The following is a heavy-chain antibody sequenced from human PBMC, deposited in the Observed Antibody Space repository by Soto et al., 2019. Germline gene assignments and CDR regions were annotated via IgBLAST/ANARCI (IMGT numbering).Heavy chain of an antibody. CDR3: ARHGPRVYYDNSDYYYYGMDV. Sequence: PGESLKISCKASGYIFIDYWIGWVRQMPGKGLEWMGIVYPRDSDTRYSPSFQGQVTISADKSISTAYLQWSSLKASDTAMYYCARHGPRVYYDNSDYYYYGMDVWGQGTTVTVSS. J-gene: IGHJ6*02. V-gene: IGHV5-51*01. CDR2: VYPRDSDT. CDR1: GYIFIDYW. D-gene: IGHD3-22*01.